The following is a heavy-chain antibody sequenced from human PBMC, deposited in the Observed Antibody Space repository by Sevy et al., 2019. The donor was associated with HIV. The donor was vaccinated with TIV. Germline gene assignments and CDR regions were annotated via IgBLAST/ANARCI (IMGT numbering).Heavy chain of an antibody. Sequence: ASVKVSCKASGGTFSSYAISWVRQAPGQGLEWMGGIIPIFGTANYAQKFQGRVTITADESTNIAYMELSSLRSEDTAVYYCARDRPSLPKLELDAFDIWGQGTMVTISS. CDR2: IIPIFGTA. CDR1: GGTFSSYA. V-gene: IGHV1-69*13. D-gene: IGHD1-7*01. J-gene: IGHJ3*02. CDR3: ARDRPSLPKLELDAFDI.